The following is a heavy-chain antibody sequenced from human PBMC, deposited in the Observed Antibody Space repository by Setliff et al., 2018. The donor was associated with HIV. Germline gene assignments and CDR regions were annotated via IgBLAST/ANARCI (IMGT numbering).Heavy chain of an antibody. V-gene: IGHV3-23*01. CDR1: GFTFSSYA. CDR3: ARNQGSSFGQGFDY. J-gene: IGHJ4*02. CDR2: ISGSGGST. Sequence: PGGSLRLSCAASGFTFSSYAMSWVRQAPGKGLEWVSAISGSGGSTYYADSVKGRFTISRDNSKNTLYLQMNSLRAEDTAVYYCARNQGSSFGQGFDYWGQGTLVTVSS. D-gene: IGHD6-13*01.